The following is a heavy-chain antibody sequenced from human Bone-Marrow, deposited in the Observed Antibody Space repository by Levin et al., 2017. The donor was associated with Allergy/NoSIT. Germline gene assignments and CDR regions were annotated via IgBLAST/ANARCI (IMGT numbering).Heavy chain of an antibody. CDR1: GYTFTSYY. Sequence: AASVKVSCNSSGYTFTSYYMHWVRQAPGQGLEWMGVINPSSGSTTYAQNFQGRVSMTRDTSTSTVYMELSSLRSEDTAVYYCARAAVSGRRFDYWGQGTLVIVSS. CDR2: INPSSGST. J-gene: IGHJ4*02. D-gene: IGHD6-19*01. CDR3: ARAAVSGRRFDY. V-gene: IGHV1-46*01.